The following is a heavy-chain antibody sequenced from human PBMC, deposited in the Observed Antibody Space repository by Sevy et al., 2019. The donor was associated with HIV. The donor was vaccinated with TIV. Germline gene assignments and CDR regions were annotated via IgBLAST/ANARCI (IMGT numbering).Heavy chain of an antibody. CDR2: VSSSSTYI. CDR1: GFSFSTYA. D-gene: IGHD2-8*02. CDR3: ARDLCTGGVCPRWGYYYDGMDV. V-gene: IGHV3-21*06. J-gene: IGHJ6*02. Sequence: GGSLRLSCAASGFSFSTYAMNWVRQAPGKGLEWVSSVSSSSTYIYYADSVKGRFTISRDNAKNSMYLQMNSLRAEDTAVYYCARDLCTGGVCPRWGYYYDGMDVWGQGTTVTVSS.